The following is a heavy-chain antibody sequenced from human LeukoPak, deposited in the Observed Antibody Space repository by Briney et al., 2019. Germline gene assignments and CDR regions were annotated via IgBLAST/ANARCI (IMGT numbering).Heavy chain of an antibody. Sequence: SETLSLTCTVSGGSISSSSYYWGWIRQPPGKGLEWIGSIYYSGSTYYNPSLKSRVTISVDTSKNQFSLKLSSVTAADTAVYYCARLGDIAVAVVWGQGTLVTVSS. J-gene: IGHJ4*02. CDR3: ARLGDIAVAVV. V-gene: IGHV4-39*01. D-gene: IGHD6-19*01. CDR2: IYYSGST. CDR1: GGSISSSSYY.